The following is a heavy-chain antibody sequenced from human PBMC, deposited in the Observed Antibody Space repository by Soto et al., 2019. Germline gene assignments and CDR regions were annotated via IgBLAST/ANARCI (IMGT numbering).Heavy chain of an antibody. CDR2: ISDNGSIT. J-gene: IGHJ4*02. CDR1: GFTFSSFA. Sequence: GGSLRLSCAASGFTFSSFAMSWVRQAPAKGLNWVSTISDNGSITFYADSVKGRFTISRDNSTNTLYLQMTNLRAEDTAIYYCAKPSKDYSTFGGPSDSWGQGTLVTVSS. V-gene: IGHV3-23*01. D-gene: IGHD4-4*01. CDR3: AKPSKDYSTFGGPSDS.